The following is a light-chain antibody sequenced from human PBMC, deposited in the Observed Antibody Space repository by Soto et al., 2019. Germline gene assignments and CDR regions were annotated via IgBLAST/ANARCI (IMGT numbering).Light chain of an antibody. CDR1: SSDIGSYTY. Sequence: QSALTQPPSASGSPGQSVTISCTGTSSDIGSYTYVSWYQQHPGKAPKLMIFEVSERPSGVPDRFSGSKSGNTASLTVSGLQAEDEVDYYCSSYAGNNIVVFGGGTKLTVL. CDR2: EVS. CDR3: SSYAGNNIVV. J-gene: IGLJ2*01. V-gene: IGLV2-8*01.